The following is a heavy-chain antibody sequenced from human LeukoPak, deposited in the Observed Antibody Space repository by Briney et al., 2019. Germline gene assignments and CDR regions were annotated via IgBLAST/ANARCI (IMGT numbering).Heavy chain of an antibody. CDR1: GGSVSSGSFY. CDR2: IYNTGST. V-gene: IGHV4-61*01. D-gene: IGHD6-19*01. CDR3: ARLSGSNGWYPWAFDI. J-gene: IGHJ3*02. Sequence: PSETLSLTCTVSGGSVSSGSFYWNWIRQPPGKGLEWIGYIYNTGSTNYDLSLKSRVNILVDTSNNRLSLKLSSVTAADTAVYYCARLSGSNGWYPWAFDIWGRGTMVTVSS.